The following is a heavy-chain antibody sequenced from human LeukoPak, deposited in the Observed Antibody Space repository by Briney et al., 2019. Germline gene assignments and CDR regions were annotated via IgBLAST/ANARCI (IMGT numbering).Heavy chain of an antibody. V-gene: IGHV4-38-2*02. CDR2: IYHSGAT. CDR1: GYSISSGYY. D-gene: IGHD1-26*01. J-gene: IGHJ4*02. Sequence: SYTLSLTCAVSGYSISSGYYWGWLRQPPGKGLEWIGSIYHSGATYYNPPLKSRVTISLATSKNQFSLKLSSVTAADTAVYYCARDISRGSYDYWGQGTLVTVSS. CDR3: ARDISRGSYDY.